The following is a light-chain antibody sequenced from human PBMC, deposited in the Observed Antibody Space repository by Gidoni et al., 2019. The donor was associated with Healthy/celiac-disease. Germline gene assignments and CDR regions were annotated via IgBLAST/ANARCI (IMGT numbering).Light chain of an antibody. V-gene: IGLV3-19*01. J-gene: IGLJ2*01. CDR2: GKH. Sequence: SSELTQDPAVSVALGQTVRITCQGDSLRSYYASWYQQKPGQAPVLVIYGKHNRPSGIPGRFSGSSSGNTASLTITGAQAEDEADYYCNSRDSSGNLVVFGGGTKLTVL. CDR3: NSRDSSGNLVV. CDR1: SLRSYY.